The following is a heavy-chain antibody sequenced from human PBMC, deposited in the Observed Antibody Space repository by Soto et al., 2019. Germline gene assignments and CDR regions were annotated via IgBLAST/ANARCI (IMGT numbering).Heavy chain of an antibody. V-gene: IGHV4-34*01. D-gene: IGHD1-26*01. CDR2: INHSGST. J-gene: IGHJ4*02. CDR3: ARVMRRGSYRRHYDY. Sequence: SETLSLTCAVYGGSFSGYYWSWIRQPPGKGLEWIGEINHSGSTNYNPSLKSRVTISVDRSKNRFSLNLSSVTAADTAVYYCARVMRRGSYRRHYDYWGQGTLVTVSS. CDR1: GGSFSGYY.